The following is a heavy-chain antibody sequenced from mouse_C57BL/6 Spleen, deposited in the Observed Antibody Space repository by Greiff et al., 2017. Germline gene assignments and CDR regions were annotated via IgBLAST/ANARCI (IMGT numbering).Heavy chain of an antibody. CDR2: IYPRSGNT. V-gene: IGHV1-81*01. CDR3: AKEIFYYDFYMDY. CDR1: GYTFTSYG. Sequence: QVQLQQSGAELARPGASVKLSCKASGYTFTSYGISWVKQRTGQGLEWIGEIYPRSGNTYYNEKFKGKATLTADKSSSTAYMELRSLTSEDSAVYFCAKEIFYYDFYMDYWGQGTSGTVSS. D-gene: IGHD2-4*01. J-gene: IGHJ4*01.